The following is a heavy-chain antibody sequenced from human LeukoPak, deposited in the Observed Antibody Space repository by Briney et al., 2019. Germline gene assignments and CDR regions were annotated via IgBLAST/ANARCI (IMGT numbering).Heavy chain of an antibody. V-gene: IGHV4-59*01. CDR3: VRGGSSSWPYYYYYMDV. D-gene: IGHD6-13*01. J-gene: IGHJ6*03. Sequence: SETLSLTCTVSGGSLTNYYWSWIRQPPGKGLEWIGHSYYSGITNYNLSPKSRVTISVDTSKNQFSLRLSSVTAADTAVYYCVRGGSSSWPYYYYYMDVWGKGTTVTVSS. CDR2: SYYSGIT. CDR1: GGSLTNYY.